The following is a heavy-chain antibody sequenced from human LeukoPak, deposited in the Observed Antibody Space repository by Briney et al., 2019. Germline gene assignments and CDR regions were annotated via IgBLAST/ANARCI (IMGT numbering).Heavy chain of an antibody. J-gene: IGHJ4*02. CDR1: GASLTIYY. V-gene: IGHV4-4*07. CDR3: ATGDHSFDN. Sequence: SETLSLTCSVSGASLTIYYWNWIRQPAGKGLEWIGRYASGTTAHNPSLKSQFTMSIDTSKNQISLKLTSVTAADAAVYYCATGDHSFDNWGQGILVTVTP. CDR2: YASGTT. D-gene: IGHD7-27*01.